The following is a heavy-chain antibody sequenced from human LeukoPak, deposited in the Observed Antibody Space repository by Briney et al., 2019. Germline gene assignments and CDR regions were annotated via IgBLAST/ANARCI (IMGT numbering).Heavy chain of an antibody. D-gene: IGHD5-18*01. Sequence: PVGCLRLSCAASGFTFSNYEMNWVRQAPGKGLEWVSYISSSGSTIYYADSVKGRFTISRDNAKNSLYLQMNSLRAEDTAVYYCAQIYTYGSSQFDYWGQGTLVTDS. V-gene: IGHV3-48*03. J-gene: IGHJ4*02. CDR2: ISSSGSTI. CDR3: AQIYTYGSSQFDY. CDR1: GFTFSNYE.